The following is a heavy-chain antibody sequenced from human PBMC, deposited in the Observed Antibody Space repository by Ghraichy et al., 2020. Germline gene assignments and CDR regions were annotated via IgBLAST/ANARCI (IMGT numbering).Heavy chain of an antibody. V-gene: IGHV6-1*01. Sequence: SQTLSLTCGISGDNISSNNVAWNWIRQSPSRGLEWLGRTYYTSKWYNDYAASVKSRIIINPDTSKNQFSLQLSSVTPEDTAVYYCARLERIGGRGYFDYWGQGTLVTVST. CDR1: GDNISSNNVA. CDR3: ARLERIGGRGYFDY. CDR2: TYYTSKWYN. J-gene: IGHJ4*02. D-gene: IGHD2-15*01.